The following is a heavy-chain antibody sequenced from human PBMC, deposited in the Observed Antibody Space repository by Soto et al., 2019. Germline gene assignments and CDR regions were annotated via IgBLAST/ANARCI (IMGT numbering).Heavy chain of an antibody. CDR3: ARDYSRFNGYSYGYGAFDI. Sequence: ASVKVSCKASGYTFTSYYMHWVRQAPGQGLELMGIINPSGGSTSYAQKFQGRVTMTRDTSTSTVYMELSSLRSEDTAVYYCARDYSRFNGYSYGYGAFDIWGQGTMVTVSS. CDR2: INPSGGST. J-gene: IGHJ3*02. D-gene: IGHD5-18*01. V-gene: IGHV1-46*01. CDR1: GYTFTSYY.